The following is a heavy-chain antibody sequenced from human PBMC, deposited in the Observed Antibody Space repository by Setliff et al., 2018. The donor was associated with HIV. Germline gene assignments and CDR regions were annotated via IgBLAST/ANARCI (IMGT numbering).Heavy chain of an antibody. CDR3: ARTTGPTYYFDL. V-gene: IGHV4-39*01. Sequence: KPSETLSLTCTVSGGSISSSYWGWIRQPPGKGLEWIGSVYYSGSTYYNPSLESRVTISVDTSKNQFSLNLTSVTAADTAVYYCARTTGPTYYFDLWGHGNLVTVSS. J-gene: IGHJ4*01. D-gene: IGHD1-1*01. CDR1: GGSISSSY. CDR2: VYYSGST.